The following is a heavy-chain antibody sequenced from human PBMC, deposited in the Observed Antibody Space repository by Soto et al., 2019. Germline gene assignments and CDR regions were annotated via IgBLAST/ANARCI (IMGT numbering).Heavy chain of an antibody. V-gene: IGHV3-23*01. J-gene: IGHJ4*02. CDR1: GFTFSSYA. Sequence: EVQLLESGGGLVQPGGSLRLSCAASGFTFSSYAMSWVRQAPGKGLEWVSAISGSGGSTYYADSVKGRFTISRDNSTSTLYLQMNSLRAEDTAVYYCAKNGRFLEWLLMGLMDYWGQGTLVTVSS. D-gene: IGHD3-3*01. CDR2: ISGSGGST. CDR3: AKNGRFLEWLLMGLMDY.